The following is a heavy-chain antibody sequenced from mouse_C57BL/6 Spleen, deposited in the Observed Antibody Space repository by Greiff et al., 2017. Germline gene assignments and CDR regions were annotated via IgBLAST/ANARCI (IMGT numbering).Heavy chain of an antibody. D-gene: IGHD1-1*01. CDR2: IDPSDIET. CDR3: ARDYGSSYGFAY. CDR1: GYTFTSYW. Sequence: QVQLKQPGAELVRPGSSVKLSCKASGYTFTSYWLHWVKQRPIQGLEWIGNIDPSDIETHYNQKFKDKATLTVDKSSSTAYMQLSSLTSEDSAVYYCARDYGSSYGFAYWGQGTLVTVSA. V-gene: IGHV1-52*01. J-gene: IGHJ3*01.